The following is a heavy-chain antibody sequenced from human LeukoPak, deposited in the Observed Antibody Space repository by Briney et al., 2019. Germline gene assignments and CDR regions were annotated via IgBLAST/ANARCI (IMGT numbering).Heavy chain of an antibody. J-gene: IGHJ5*02. V-gene: IGHV3-21*01. CDR2: ISSTGSYI. CDR1: GFTFSSYS. D-gene: IGHD1-1*01. CDR3: TRVAQSGPTGWFDP. Sequence: GGSLRLSCAASGFTFSSYSMNWVRQAPGKGLEWVSSISSTGSYIYYADSVKGRFTTSRDNPGNVVYLQMDSLRAEDTAVYYCTRVAQSGPTGWFDPWGQGTLVTVSS.